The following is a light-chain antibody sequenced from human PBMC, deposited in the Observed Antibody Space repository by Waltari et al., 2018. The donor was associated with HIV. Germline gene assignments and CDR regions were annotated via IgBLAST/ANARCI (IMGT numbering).Light chain of an antibody. J-gene: IGLJ2*01. Sequence: QSALTQPPSASGSPGQSATISCTGTRSDVGGYHYVPWYQHHPVKAPKLMIYEVRDRASGVPDRFSASKSGNTASLTVSGLQAEDEAYYYCGSYAGSNNLVFGGGTKLTVL. CDR1: RSDVGGYHY. CDR2: EVR. CDR3: GSYAGSNNLV. V-gene: IGLV2-8*01.